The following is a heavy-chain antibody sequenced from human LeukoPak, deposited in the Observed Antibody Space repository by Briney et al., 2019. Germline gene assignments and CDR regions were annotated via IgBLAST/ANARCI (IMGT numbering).Heavy chain of an antibody. CDR2: IKQDGSEK. CDR3: ARRADNYGFDY. V-gene: IGHV3-7*05. Sequence: GGSLRLSCAASGFTFSYYWMGWVRQAPGKGLEWVANIKQDGSEKYYVDSVRGRFTISRDNAKNSLYLQMNSMRAEDTAMYYRARRADNYGFDYWGQGTLVTVSS. J-gene: IGHJ4*02. D-gene: IGHD3-10*01. CDR1: GFTFSYYW.